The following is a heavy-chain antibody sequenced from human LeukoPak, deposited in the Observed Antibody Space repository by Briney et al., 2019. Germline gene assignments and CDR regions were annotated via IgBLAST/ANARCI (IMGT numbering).Heavy chain of an antibody. D-gene: IGHD5-12*01. CDR1: GFTFINAW. CDR3: TSKRYSGYKVADY. J-gene: IGHJ4*02. CDR2: IKSKTDGGTT. V-gene: IGHV3-15*01. Sequence: GGSLRLSCAASGFTFINAWMSSVRQAPRNGLEWVGRIKSKTDGGTTDYAAPVKGRFTISRDDSKNTLYLQMNSLTAADTAVYYCTSKRYSGYKVADYWGKGTLVTVSS.